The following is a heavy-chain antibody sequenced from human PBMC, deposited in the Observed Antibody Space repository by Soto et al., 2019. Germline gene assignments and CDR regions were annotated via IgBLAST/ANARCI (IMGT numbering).Heavy chain of an antibody. V-gene: IGHV1-2*04. Sequence: ASVKVSCKASGYTFTGYYMHWVRQAPGQGLEWMGWINPNSGGTNYAQKFQGWVTMTRDTSISTAYMELSRLRSDDTAVYYCARDIEDCSSTSCYGMPGAFDIWGQGTMVTVSS. CDR1: GYTFTGYY. CDR3: ARDIEDCSSTSCYGMPGAFDI. J-gene: IGHJ3*02. D-gene: IGHD2-2*01. CDR2: INPNSGGT.